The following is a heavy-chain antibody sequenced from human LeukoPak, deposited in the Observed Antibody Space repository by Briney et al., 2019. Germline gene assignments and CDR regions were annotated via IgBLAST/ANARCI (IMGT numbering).Heavy chain of an antibody. CDR2: ISSSGTTI. Sequence: GGSLRLSCAASGLPFSAYSMNWVRQAPGKGLEWVSYISSSGTTIYYADSVKGRFTISRENAKNSLYLQMNSLRAGDTAVYYCARGRGCSSTSCYADTMGAFDIWGQGTMVTVSS. J-gene: IGHJ3*02. CDR3: ARGRGCSSTSCYADTMGAFDI. V-gene: IGHV3-48*01. D-gene: IGHD2-2*01. CDR1: GLPFSAYS.